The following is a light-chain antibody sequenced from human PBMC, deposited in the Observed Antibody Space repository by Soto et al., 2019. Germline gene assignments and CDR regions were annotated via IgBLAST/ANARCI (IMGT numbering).Light chain of an antibody. J-gene: IGKJ4*01. V-gene: IGKV3-15*01. CDR1: QSVRIN. Sequence: EIVMTQSPATLSVSPGERATLSCWASQSVRINLAWYQQKPGQAPSLLIYGASTRATGCPARFSGSGSGTEFTLTINSLQSEDPAMYYCQQYNNWPAVTFGGGTKVDIK. CDR2: GAS. CDR3: QQYNNWPAVT.